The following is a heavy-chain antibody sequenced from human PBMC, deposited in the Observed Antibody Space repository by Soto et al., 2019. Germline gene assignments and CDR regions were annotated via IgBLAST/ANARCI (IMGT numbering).Heavy chain of an antibody. CDR2: IHYSGST. Sequence: QLQLQESGPGLVEPSETLSLTCTVSGDSVTISDYYWGWIRQPPGKGLEWIGSIHYSGSTYYNPSRKSRVTISGDTSKKQFSLKLTSVTAADAAVYYCAAHDSGGYYAEYWGQGTLVTVSA. CDR1: GDSVTISDYY. CDR3: AAHDSGGYYAEY. J-gene: IGHJ4*02. V-gene: IGHV4-39*01. D-gene: IGHD3-22*01.